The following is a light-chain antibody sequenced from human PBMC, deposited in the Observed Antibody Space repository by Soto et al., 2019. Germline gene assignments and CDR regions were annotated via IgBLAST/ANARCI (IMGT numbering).Light chain of an antibody. Sequence: EIVLTQSPGTLSLSPGERATLSCRASQSVSSSYLAWYQQKPGQAPRLLIYGASSRATGIPDRFSGSGSGTGFSLTISRLEPEDFAVYYCQQYGRSPWTFGQGTKVDIK. CDR1: QSVSSSY. J-gene: IGKJ1*01. V-gene: IGKV3-20*01. CDR3: QQYGRSPWT. CDR2: GAS.